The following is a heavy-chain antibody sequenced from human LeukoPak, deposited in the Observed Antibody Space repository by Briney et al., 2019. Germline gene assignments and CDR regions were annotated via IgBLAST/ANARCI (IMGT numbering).Heavy chain of an antibody. D-gene: IGHD3-22*01. Sequence: SVKVSCKASGFTFTNSAVQWVRQARGQRLEWIGWIVVGSGNTNYAQKFQERVTITRDMSTSTAYMELSSLRSEDTAVYYCAADHLHYDSSGSKENWGQGTLVTVSS. J-gene: IGHJ4*02. CDR3: AADHLHYDSSGSKEN. CDR2: IVVGSGNT. V-gene: IGHV1-58*01. CDR1: GFTFTNSA.